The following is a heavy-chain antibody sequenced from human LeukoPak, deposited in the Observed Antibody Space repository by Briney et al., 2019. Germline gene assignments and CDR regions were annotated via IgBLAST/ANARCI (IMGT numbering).Heavy chain of an antibody. Sequence: GASVKVSCKASGYTFTSYYMHWVRQAPGQGLEWMGIINPSGGSTSYAQKFQGRVTMTRDTSISTAYMELSRLRSDDTAVYYCAREHPSGRSFDIWGQGTMVTVSS. D-gene: IGHD3-10*01. J-gene: IGHJ3*02. CDR2: INPSGGST. CDR3: AREHPSGRSFDI. V-gene: IGHV1-46*01. CDR1: GYTFTSYY.